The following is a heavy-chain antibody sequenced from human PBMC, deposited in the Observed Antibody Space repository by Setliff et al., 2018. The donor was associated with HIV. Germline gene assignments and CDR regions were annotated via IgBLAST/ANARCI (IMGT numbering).Heavy chain of an antibody. CDR3: ARFYDYYGHRLDY. J-gene: IGHJ4*02. D-gene: IGHD3-16*01. CDR2: MFYSGST. Sequence: SETLSLTCTVSGGSINSGSYYWGWIRQPPEKGLEWIGTMFYSGSTYYNPSLKSRVAIFIDTSKNQFSLRLSSVTAADTAVYYCARFYDYYGHRLDYWGQGTQVTVSS. V-gene: IGHV4-39*01. CDR1: GGSINSGSYY.